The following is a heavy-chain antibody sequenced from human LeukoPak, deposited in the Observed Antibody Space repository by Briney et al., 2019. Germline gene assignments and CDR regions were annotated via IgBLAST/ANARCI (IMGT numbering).Heavy chain of an antibody. Sequence: PGGSLRLSCAASGFTFSNYWMHWVRQAPGKGLVWVSFTNNDGTTKAYAGSVTGRFTIFRDNAKNTVDLQMNSLSAGDTAVYYCARGSGGFDYWGQGSLVTVSS. V-gene: IGHV3-74*01. CDR3: ARGSGGFDY. CDR1: GFTFSNYW. D-gene: IGHD6-19*01. J-gene: IGHJ4*02. CDR2: TNNDGTTK.